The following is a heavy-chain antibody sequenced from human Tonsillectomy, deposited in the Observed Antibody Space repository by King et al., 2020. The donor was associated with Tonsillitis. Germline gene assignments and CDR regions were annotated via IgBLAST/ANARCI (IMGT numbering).Heavy chain of an antibody. CDR1: GFTVSSNY. CDR3: ARGYYASGYEAFDI. D-gene: IGHD3-10*01. V-gene: IGHV3-66*01. J-gene: IGHJ3*02. CDR2: IYSGGST. Sequence: VQLVESGGGLVQPGGSLRLSCAASGFTVSSNYMNWVRQAPGKGLEWVSVIYSGGSTYYADSVRGRFTISRDNSNNTLSLQMNSLRTEDTAVYYCARGYYASGYEAFDIWGQGTMVTVSS.